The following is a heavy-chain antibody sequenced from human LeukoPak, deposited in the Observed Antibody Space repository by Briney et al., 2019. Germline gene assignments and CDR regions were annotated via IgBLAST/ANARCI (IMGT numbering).Heavy chain of an antibody. CDR1: GGSFSGYY. Sequence: PSETLSLTCAVYGGSFSGYYWSWIRQPPGKELEWIGEINHSGSTNYNPSLKSRVTISVDTSKNQFSLKLSSVTAADTAVYYCARGFRRGPGYYYYMDVWGKGTTVTVSS. V-gene: IGHV4-34*01. CDR3: ARGFRRGPGYYYYMDV. CDR2: INHSGST. D-gene: IGHD3-16*01. J-gene: IGHJ6*03.